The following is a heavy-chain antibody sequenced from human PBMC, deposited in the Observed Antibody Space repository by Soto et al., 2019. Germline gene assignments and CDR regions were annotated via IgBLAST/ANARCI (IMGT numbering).Heavy chain of an antibody. CDR1: GFTFNYYP. Sequence: QMQLVESGGGVVQPGESLRLSCAASGFTFNYYPMHWVRQTPGKGLEWVAVISFDGSNKFYADSVKGRFTVSRDNSKNMLYRQLNSLRPEDAAVYYCARLPGALVAVLYIYPLDGREAMSDVDVWGQGTTVSVSS. D-gene: IGHD6-19*01. V-gene: IGHV3-30-3*01. CDR3: ARLPGALVAVLYIYPLDGREAMSDVDV. CDR2: ISFDGSNK. J-gene: IGHJ6*02.